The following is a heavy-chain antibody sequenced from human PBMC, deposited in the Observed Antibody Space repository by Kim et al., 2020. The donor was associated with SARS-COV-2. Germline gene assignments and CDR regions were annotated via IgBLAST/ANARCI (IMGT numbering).Heavy chain of an antibody. V-gene: IGHV1-69*13. CDR3: ARSPVVRGVIITVFDY. CDR2: IIPIFGTA. Sequence: SVKVSCKASGGTFSSYAISWVRQAPGQGLEWMGGIIPIFGTANYAQKFQGRVTITADESTSTAYMELSSLRSEDTAVYYCARSPVVRGVIITVFDYWGQGTLVTVSS. J-gene: IGHJ4*02. D-gene: IGHD3-10*01. CDR1: GGTFSSYA.